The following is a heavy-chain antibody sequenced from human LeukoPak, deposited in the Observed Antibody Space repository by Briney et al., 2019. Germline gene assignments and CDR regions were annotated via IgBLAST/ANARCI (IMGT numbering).Heavy chain of an antibody. J-gene: IGHJ3*02. Sequence: GGSLRLSCAASGFTFSSYAMSWVRQAPGKGLEWVSAIGGSGSTTYYADSVKGQFTISRDNSKNTLYLQMNSLRAEDTAVYYCARGGSYLSAFDIWGQGTMVTVSS. CDR1: GFTFSSYA. CDR3: ARGGSYLSAFDI. CDR2: IGGSGSTT. V-gene: IGHV3-23*01. D-gene: IGHD1-26*01.